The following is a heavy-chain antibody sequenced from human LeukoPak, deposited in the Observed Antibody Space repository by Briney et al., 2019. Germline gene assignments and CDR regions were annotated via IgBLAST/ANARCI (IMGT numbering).Heavy chain of an antibody. CDR2: ISAYNGNT. D-gene: IGHD3-22*01. J-gene: IGHJ4*02. CDR3: ARVLLQNYYDSSGYFDY. CDR1: GYTFTSYG. Sequence: ASVKVSCKASGYTFTSYGISWVRQAPGQGLEWMGWISAYNGNTNYAQKLQGRVTMTTDTSTSTAYMELRGLRSDDTAVYYCARVLLQNYYDSSGYFDYWGQGTLVTVSS. V-gene: IGHV1-18*01.